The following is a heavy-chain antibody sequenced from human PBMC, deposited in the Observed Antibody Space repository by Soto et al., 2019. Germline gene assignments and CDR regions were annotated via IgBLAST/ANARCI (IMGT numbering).Heavy chain of an antibody. J-gene: IGHJ4*02. CDR2: IYYSGST. CDR1: GGSISSSSYY. CDR3: AREGITGIFDY. V-gene: IGHV4-39*07. D-gene: IGHD1-20*01. Sequence: ASETLSLSCTVSGGSISSSSYYWGWIRQPPGKGLEWIGSIYYSGSTYYNPSLKSRVTISVDTYTNQFSMKLSSVTAADTDVYSCAREGITGIFDYWGQGTLVTVSS.